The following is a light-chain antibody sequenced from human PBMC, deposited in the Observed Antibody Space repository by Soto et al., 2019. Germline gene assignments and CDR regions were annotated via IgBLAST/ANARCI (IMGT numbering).Light chain of an antibody. V-gene: IGLV2-14*01. CDR1: SNDVGYYNY. CDR3: ISYTTSSTLV. J-gene: IGLJ2*01. Sequence: QSALTQPASVSESPGQSITISCTGTSNDVGYYNYVSWYQQHPGKAPQLLIYEVSYRPSGVSNRFSGSKSGNTASLTISGLRAEDEAVYYCISYTTSSTLVFGGGTKLTVL. CDR2: EVS.